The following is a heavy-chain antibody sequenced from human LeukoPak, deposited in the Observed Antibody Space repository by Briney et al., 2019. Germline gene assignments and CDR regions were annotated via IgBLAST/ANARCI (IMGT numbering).Heavy chain of an antibody. Sequence: SSETLSLTCAVYGGSFSGYYWSWIRQPPGKGLEWIGEINHSGSTNYNPSLKSRVTISVDTSKNQFSLKLSSVTAADTAVYYCARFLSRYGSGSYSIRGPRWFDPWGQGTLVTVSS. V-gene: IGHV4-34*01. D-gene: IGHD3-10*01. CDR3: ARFLSRYGSGSYSIRGPRWFDP. J-gene: IGHJ5*02. CDR1: GGSFSGYY. CDR2: INHSGST.